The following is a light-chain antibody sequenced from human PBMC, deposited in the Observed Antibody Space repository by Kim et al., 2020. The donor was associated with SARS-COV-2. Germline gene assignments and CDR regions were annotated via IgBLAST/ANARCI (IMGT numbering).Light chain of an antibody. Sequence: DIQMTLSPSTLSASVGDRVTITCRASQSISRWLAWYQQKPGKAPKLLIYTASTSQSGVPSRFSGSGSGTEFTLTISSLQPDDFATYYCQHEGTFGQGTKVDIK. J-gene: IGKJ1*01. CDR3: QHEGT. V-gene: IGKV1-5*03. CDR2: TAS. CDR1: QSISRW.